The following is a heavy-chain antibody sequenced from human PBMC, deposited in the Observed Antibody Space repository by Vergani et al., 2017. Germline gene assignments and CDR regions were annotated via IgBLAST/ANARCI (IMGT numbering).Heavy chain of an antibody. J-gene: IGHJ6*02. D-gene: IGHD5-12*01. CDR2: MNPNSGNT. V-gene: IGHV1-8*01. Sequence: QVQLVQSGAEVKKPGASVKVSCKASGYTFTSYDINWVRQATGQGLEWMGWMNPNSGNTGYAQKFQGRVTMTRNTSISTAYMELSSLRSEDTAVYYCARAYSGYQTLYYYYYYGMDVWGQGTTVTVSS. CDR1: GYTFTSYD. CDR3: ARAYSGYQTLYYYYYYGMDV.